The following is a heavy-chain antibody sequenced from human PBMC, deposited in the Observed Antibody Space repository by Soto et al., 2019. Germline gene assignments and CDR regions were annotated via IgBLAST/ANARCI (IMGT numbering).Heavy chain of an antibody. CDR2: IYYSGST. Sequence: SETLSLTCTVSGGSISSGGYYWSWIRQHPGKGLEWIGYIYYSGSTYYNPSLKSRVTISVDTSKNQFSLKLSSVTAADTAVYYCARDNTMRGAFDIWGQGTMVTV. D-gene: IGHD3-10*01. CDR3: ARDNTMRGAFDI. J-gene: IGHJ3*02. V-gene: IGHV4-31*03. CDR1: GGSISSGGYY.